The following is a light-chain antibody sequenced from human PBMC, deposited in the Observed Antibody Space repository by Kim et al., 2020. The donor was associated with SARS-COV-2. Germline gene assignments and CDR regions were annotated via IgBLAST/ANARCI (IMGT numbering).Light chain of an antibody. CDR2: GAS. CDR3: QQYGSSPPYT. CDR1: QRVSSSY. V-gene: IGKV3-20*01. Sequence: SPGERATRSCRASQRVSSSYLAWYQQKPGQAPRLLIYGASSRATGSPDRFSGSGSGTDFTLTISRLEPEDFAVYYCQQYGSSPPYTFGQGTKLEI. J-gene: IGKJ2*01.